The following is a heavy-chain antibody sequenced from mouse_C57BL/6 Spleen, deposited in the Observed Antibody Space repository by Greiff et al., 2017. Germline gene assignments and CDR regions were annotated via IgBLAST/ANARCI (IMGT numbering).Heavy chain of an antibody. V-gene: IGHV1-61*01. CDR3: ARRNYCGSRPAWFAY. J-gene: IGHJ3*01. Sequence: VKLQQPGAELVRPGSSVKLSCKASGYTFTSYWMDWVKQRPGQGLEWIGNIYPSDSETHYNQKFKDKATLPVDKSSSTAYMQLSSLTSEDSAVYYCARRNYCGSRPAWFAYWGQGTLVTVSA. CDR1: GYTFTSYW. D-gene: IGHD1-1*01. CDR2: IYPSDSET.